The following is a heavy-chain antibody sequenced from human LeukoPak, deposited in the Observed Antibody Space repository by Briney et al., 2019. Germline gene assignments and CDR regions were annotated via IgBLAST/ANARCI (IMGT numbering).Heavy chain of an antibody. J-gene: IGHJ6*02. CDR1: GGTFNIDA. D-gene: IGHD2-21*02. Sequence: SVKVSCKASGGTFNIDALNWVRQAPGQGLEWLGGITPIFGTPSYAQKFKGRVTITADESTNTGYMGLSSLRSEDTAVYYCARRLQSGGYYYYSIDVWGPGTTVAVSS. CDR2: ITPIFGTP. V-gene: IGHV1-69*13. CDR3: ARRLQSGGYYYYSIDV.